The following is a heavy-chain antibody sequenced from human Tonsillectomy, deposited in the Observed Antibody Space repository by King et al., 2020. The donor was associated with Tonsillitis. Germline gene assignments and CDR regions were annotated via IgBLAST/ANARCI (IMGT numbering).Heavy chain of an antibody. V-gene: IGHV4-61*02. J-gene: IGHJ4*02. CDR3: AREDFGDYPY. D-gene: IGHD4-17*01. CDR2: ISSSGST. Sequence: VQLQESGPGLVKPSQTLSLTCTVSGDSLNSGPYYWHWIRQPAGTGLEWIGRISSSGSTNSNPSLKSRVTISVDTSKNQFSLKLNSVSAADTAVYYCAREDFGDYPYWGQGTLVTVSS. CDR1: GDSLNSGPYY.